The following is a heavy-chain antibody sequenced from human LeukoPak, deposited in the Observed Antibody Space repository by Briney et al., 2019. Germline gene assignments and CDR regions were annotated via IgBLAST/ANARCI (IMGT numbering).Heavy chain of an antibody. Sequence: GGSLRLSCAASGFTFSSYAMSWVRQAPGKGLEWVSAISGSGGSTYYADSVKGWFTISRDNSKNTLYLQMNSLRAEDTAVYYCAKVVVPAATIERNFDYWGQGTLVTVSS. D-gene: IGHD2-2*01. V-gene: IGHV3-23*01. CDR1: GFTFSSYA. CDR2: ISGSGGST. J-gene: IGHJ4*02. CDR3: AKVVVPAATIERNFDY.